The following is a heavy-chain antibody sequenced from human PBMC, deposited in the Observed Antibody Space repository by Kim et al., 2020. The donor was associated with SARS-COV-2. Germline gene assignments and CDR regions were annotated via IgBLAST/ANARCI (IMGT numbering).Heavy chain of an antibody. CDR2: ISRSSSYI. D-gene: IGHD3-9*01. V-gene: IGHV3-21*01. CDR3: ARAGGLTYYYGMDV. Sequence: GGSLRLSCAASGFTFSSYSMNWVRQAPGKGLEWVSSISRSSSYIYYADSVKGRFTISRDNAKNSLYLQMNSLRAEDTAVYYCARAGGLTYYYGMDVWGQGTTVTVSS. CDR1: GFTFSSYS. J-gene: IGHJ6*02.